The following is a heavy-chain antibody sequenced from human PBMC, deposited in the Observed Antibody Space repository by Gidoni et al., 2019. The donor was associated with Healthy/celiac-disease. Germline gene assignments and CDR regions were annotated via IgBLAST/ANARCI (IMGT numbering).Heavy chain of an antibody. Sequence: QLQLQESGPGLVKPSETLSLTCTVSGGSISSSSYYWGWIRQPPGTGLEGIGSIYYSGSTYYNPSLKCRVTISVDTSKNQFSLKLSSVTAADTAVYYCARPTDAYCSGGSCPAAYWGQGTLVTVSS. CDR3: ARPTDAYCSGGSCPAAY. CDR1: GGSISSSSYY. V-gene: IGHV4-39*01. J-gene: IGHJ4*02. CDR2: IYYSGST. D-gene: IGHD2-15*01.